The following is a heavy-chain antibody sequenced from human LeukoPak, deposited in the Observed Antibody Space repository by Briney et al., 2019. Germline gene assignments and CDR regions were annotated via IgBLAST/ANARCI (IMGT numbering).Heavy chain of an antibody. CDR2: ISGSGGST. J-gene: IGHJ4*02. CDR1: GFTISTYG. V-gene: IGHV3-23*01. CDR3: TDYYDSSD. Sequence: PGGSLRLSCAASGFTISTYGMNWVRQAPGKGLEWVSAISGSGGSTYYADSVKGRFTISRDNSKNTLYLQMNSLRAEDTAVYYCTDYYDSSDWGQGTLVTVSS. D-gene: IGHD3-22*01.